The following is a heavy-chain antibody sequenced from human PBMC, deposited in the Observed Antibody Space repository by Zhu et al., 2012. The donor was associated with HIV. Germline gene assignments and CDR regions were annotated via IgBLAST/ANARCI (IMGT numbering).Heavy chain of an antibody. Sequence: QVQLQESGPGLVKTSETLSLNCAVSGGSISDNNYYWGWIRQPPGKGLEWIGSIHYTGSIYYNPSLKSQVTISVDTSKNHLSLKLRSVTAADTAVYHCARPRAAAGTRWFDPWGQGILVTVSS. V-gene: IGHV4-39*02. J-gene: IGHJ5*02. CDR3: ARPRAAAGTRWFDP. CDR1: GGSISDNNYY. D-gene: IGHD6-13*01. CDR2: IHYTGSI.